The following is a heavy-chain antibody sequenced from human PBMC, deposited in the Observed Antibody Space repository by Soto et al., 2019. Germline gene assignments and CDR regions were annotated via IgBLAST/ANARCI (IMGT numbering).Heavy chain of an antibody. CDR1: GFTFSSYT. CDR3: ARDFSMVIVAPGY. D-gene: IGHD5-12*01. Sequence: GGSLRLSCAASGFTFSSYTMNWVRQAPGKGLEWVGVIWYDGSNTFYAESVKGRFTISRDNSKNTVYLQITALRAEDTAVYYCARDFSMVIVAPGYWGQGTLVTVSS. V-gene: IGHV3-33*08. J-gene: IGHJ4*02. CDR2: IWYDGSNT.